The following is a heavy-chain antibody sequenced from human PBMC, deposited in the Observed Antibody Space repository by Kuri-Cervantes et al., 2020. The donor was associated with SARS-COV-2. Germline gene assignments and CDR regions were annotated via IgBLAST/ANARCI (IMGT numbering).Heavy chain of an antibody. CDR3: AKDWIIAVAGSGVLYFDY. CDR2: IRYDGSNK. V-gene: IGHV3-30*02. CDR1: GFTFSSYS. J-gene: IGHJ4*02. D-gene: IGHD6-19*01. Sequence: LSLTCAASGFTFSSYSMNWVRQAPGKGLEWVAFIRYDGSNKYYADSVKGRFTISRDNSKNTLYLQMNSLRAEDTAVYYCAKDWIIAVAGSGVLYFDYWGQGTLVTVSS.